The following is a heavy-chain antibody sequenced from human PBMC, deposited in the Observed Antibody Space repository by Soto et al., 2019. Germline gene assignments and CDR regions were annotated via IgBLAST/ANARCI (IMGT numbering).Heavy chain of an antibody. Sequence: PGESRKISCKGSGYSFTSYWISWVRQMPGKGLEWMGRIDPSDSYTNYSPSFQGHVTISADKSISTAYLQWSSLKASDTAMYYCARLSRYSNSWEGYFDYWGQGILVTVSS. D-gene: IGHD6-13*01. CDR1: GYSFTSYW. J-gene: IGHJ4*02. V-gene: IGHV5-10-1*01. CDR3: ARLSRYSNSWEGYFDY. CDR2: IDPSDSYT.